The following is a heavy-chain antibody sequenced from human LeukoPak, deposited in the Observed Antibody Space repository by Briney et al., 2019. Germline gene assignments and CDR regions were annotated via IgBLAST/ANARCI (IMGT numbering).Heavy chain of an antibody. CDR2: INHSGST. D-gene: IGHD5-12*01. CDR1: GYSISSGYY. Sequence: PSETLSLTCTVSGYSISSGYYWGWIRQPPGKGLEWIGSINHSGSTNYNPSLKSRVTISVDTSKNQFSLKLSSVTAADTAVYYCARGAWLRSPPNYFYYYMDVWDKGPTVTVSS. J-gene: IGHJ6*03. V-gene: IGHV4-38-2*02. CDR3: ARGAWLRSPPNYFYYYMDV.